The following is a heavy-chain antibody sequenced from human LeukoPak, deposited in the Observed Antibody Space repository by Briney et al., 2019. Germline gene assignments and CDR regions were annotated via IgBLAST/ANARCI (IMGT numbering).Heavy chain of an antibody. CDR1: GYTLCIYE. V-gene: IGHV3-48*03. CDR2: FSSTWNNI. D-gene: IGHD2-15*01. CDR3: AREGVVAADYYYYYGMDV. J-gene: IGHJ6*02. Sequence: GGSLRLSCAASGYTLCIYEINCVRQAPGEGVEGVSYFSSTWNNIFYGHCVKGRFNIPRDNDKHTLYLQMNSLRVEDTAVYYCAREGVVAADYYYYYGMDVWGQGSSVTVSS.